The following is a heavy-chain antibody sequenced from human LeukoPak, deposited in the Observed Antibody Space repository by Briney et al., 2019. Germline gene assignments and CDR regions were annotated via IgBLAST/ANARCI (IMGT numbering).Heavy chain of an antibody. CDR1: GYAFTGNT. Sequence: GASVKVSCKVSGYAFTGNTIHGGRQAPGQGLEWMGRINSNSGGTKYAQKFQGRVTMTRDTSISTSYMELSRLGSDDSAVYYCARDHGGYWGQGSLVTVSS. V-gene: IGHV1-2*02. J-gene: IGHJ4*02. CDR3: ARDHGGY. CDR2: INSNSGGT.